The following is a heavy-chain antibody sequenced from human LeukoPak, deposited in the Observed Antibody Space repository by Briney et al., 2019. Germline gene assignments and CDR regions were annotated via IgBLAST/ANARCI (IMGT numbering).Heavy chain of an antibody. V-gene: IGHV5-10-1*01. CDR2: IDPSDSYT. D-gene: IGHD2-15*01. CDR3: ARQDCSGGSCFRNYWFDP. CDR1: GYSFTSYW. J-gene: IGHJ5*02. Sequence: GESLRISCKGSGYSFTSYWISWVRQMPGKGLVWMGRIDPSDSYTNYSPSFQGHVTISADKSISTAYLQWSSLKASDTAMYYCARQDCSGGSCFRNYWFDPWGQGTLVTVSS.